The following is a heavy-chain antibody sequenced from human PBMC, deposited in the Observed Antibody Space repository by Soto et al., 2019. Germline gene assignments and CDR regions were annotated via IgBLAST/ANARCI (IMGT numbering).Heavy chain of an antibody. V-gene: IGHV3-7*05. CDR1: GFTFSSYW. Sequence: GGSLRLSCAASGFTFSSYWMSWVRQAPGKGLEWVANIKQDGSEKYYGDPVKGRFTISRDNAKNSLYMQRNSLRAEDTAVYYCAGDGYYGSGSYSGVENLYFDYWGQGTLVTVSS. CDR3: AGDGYYGSGSYSGVENLYFDY. CDR2: IKQDGSEK. J-gene: IGHJ4*02. D-gene: IGHD3-10*01.